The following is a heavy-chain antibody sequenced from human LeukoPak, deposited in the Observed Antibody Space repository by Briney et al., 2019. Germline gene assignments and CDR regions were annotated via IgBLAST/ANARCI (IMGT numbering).Heavy chain of an antibody. Sequence: GGSLRLSCAASGFTFSSYSMNWVRQAPGKGLEWVSSISSSSSYIYYADSVKGRFTISRDNAKNSLYLQMNSLRAEDTAVYYCARDAYYDFWSGYQKYGMDVWGQGTTVTVSS. J-gene: IGHJ6*02. V-gene: IGHV3-21*01. CDR3: ARDAYYDFWSGYQKYGMDV. CDR1: GFTFSSYS. CDR2: ISSSSSYI. D-gene: IGHD3-3*01.